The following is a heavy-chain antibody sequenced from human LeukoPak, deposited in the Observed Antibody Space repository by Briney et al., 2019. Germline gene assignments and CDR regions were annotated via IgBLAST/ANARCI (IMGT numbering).Heavy chain of an antibody. Sequence: SSVTVSCKASGCTFSSYAISWVRQAPGQELEWMGGIIPIFCTANYAQKFQGRVTITTDESTSTAYMELSSMRSEDTAVYYCARGWVEYYYDSSGSIDYFDYWGQGTLVTVSS. J-gene: IGHJ4*02. CDR3: ARGWVEYYYDSSGSIDYFDY. CDR2: IIPIFCTA. D-gene: IGHD3-22*01. V-gene: IGHV1-69*05. CDR1: GCTFSSYA.